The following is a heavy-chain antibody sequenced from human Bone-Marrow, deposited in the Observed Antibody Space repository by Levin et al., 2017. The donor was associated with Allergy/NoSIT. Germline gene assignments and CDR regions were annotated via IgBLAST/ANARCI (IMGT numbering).Heavy chain of an antibody. CDR2: IHYSGSI. V-gene: IGHV4-4*02. CDR3: ARVVGVPDDAFDI. D-gene: IGHD3-16*01. Sequence: SETLSLTCTVSGDFASTTHWWSWVRQSPDKGLEWIGEIHYSGSITYNPSLKGRVAISIDKSNKQFSLQVSSVTAADTALYYCARVVGVPDDAFDIWGQGTMVTVSS. J-gene: IGHJ3*02. CDR1: GDFASTTHW.